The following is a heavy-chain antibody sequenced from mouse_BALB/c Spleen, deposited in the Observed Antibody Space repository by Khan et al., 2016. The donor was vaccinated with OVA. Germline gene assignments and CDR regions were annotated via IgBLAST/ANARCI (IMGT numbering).Heavy chain of an antibody. V-gene: IGHV1S137*01. Sequence: QMQLEESGAELVRPGVSVKFSCKGSGYTFTDFTMHWVKQSHAMSLEWIGVISTYYGDATYNQKFKDKATMTVDKSSSTAYMELARLTSEDSAIXYCTRGGGGNRFAYWGQGTLVTVSA. CDR3: TRGGGGNRFAY. CDR2: ISTYYGDA. CDR1: GYTFTDFT. J-gene: IGHJ3*01.